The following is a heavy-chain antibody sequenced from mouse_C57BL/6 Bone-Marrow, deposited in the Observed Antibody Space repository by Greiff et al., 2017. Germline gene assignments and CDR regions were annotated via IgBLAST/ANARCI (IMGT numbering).Heavy chain of an antibody. CDR2: IEPFDSYT. D-gene: IGHD2-2*01. J-gene: IGHJ2*01. Sequence: QVQLQQPGPELVMPGASVKLSCKASGYTFTSYWMHWVKQRPGQGLERIGEIEPFDSYTNYNQKFKGKSTLTVTKSSSPAYMPLRSLPSEHSAVYYCARDGVMVPYYCGYWGQGSTLTVSS. CDR3: ARDGVMVPYYCGY. V-gene: IGHV1-69*01. CDR1: GYTFTSYW.